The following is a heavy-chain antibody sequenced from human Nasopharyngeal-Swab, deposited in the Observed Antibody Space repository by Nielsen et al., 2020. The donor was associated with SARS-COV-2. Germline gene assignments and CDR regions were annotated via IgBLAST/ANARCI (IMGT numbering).Heavy chain of an antibody. V-gene: IGHV3-7*01. CDR3: ARGGSSFPFDC. CDR2: IKQDGSGS. Sequence: GRSLKFSCAASGFTFSKFYMSWVRQAAGKGLEWVANIKQDGSGSYYVDSVKGRFTISRANANNSLYLQMNSLRAGDTGVYYCARGGSSFPFDCWGPGTLVTVSS. D-gene: IGHD6-13*01. CDR1: GFTFSKFY. J-gene: IGHJ4*02.